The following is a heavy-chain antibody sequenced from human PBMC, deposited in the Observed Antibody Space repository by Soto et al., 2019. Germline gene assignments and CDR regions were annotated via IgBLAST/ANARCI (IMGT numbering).Heavy chain of an antibody. D-gene: IGHD3-10*01. CDR3: ARGVGITMVRGATQNYYYYYGMDV. Sequence: GASVKVSCKASGGTFSSYAISWVRQAPGQGLEWMGGIIPIFGTANYAQKFQGRVTITADESTSTAYMELSSLRSEDTAVYYCARGVGITMVRGATQNYYYYYGMDVWGQGPPVTAP. CDR2: IIPIFGTA. CDR1: GGTFSSYA. V-gene: IGHV1-69*13. J-gene: IGHJ6*02.